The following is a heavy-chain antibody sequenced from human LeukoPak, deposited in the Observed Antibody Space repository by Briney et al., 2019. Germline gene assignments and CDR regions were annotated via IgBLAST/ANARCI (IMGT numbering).Heavy chain of an antibody. CDR1: GFTFSTYA. CDR3: AKDRHYCSSTRCYVFDY. D-gene: IGHD2-2*01. J-gene: IGHJ4*02. CDR2: LTGSGAST. Sequence: GGSLRLSCAASGFTFSTYAMNWVRQAPGKGLEWVSTLTGSGASTNYADSVKGRFTISRDNSKNTLYLQMNSLRTEDTAVYYCAKDRHYCSSTRCYVFDYWGQGTLVTVSS. V-gene: IGHV3-23*01.